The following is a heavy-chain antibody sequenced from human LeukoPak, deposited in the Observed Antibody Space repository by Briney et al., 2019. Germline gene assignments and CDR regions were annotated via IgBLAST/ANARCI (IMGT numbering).Heavy chain of an antibody. CDR2: IRYDGSNK. J-gene: IGHJ6*03. Sequence: GGSLRLSCAASGFTFSSYGMSWVRQAPGKGLEWVAFIRYDGSNKYYAGSVKGRFTISRDNSKNTLYLQMNSLRAEDTAVYYCANTDYYYYYYMDVWGKGTTVTISS. CDR3: ANTDYYYYYYMDV. CDR1: GFTFSSYG. V-gene: IGHV3-30*02.